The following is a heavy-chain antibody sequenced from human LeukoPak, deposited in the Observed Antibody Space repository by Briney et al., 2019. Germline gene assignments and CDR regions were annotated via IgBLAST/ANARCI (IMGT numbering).Heavy chain of an antibody. D-gene: IGHD2-15*01. V-gene: IGHV4-59*01. CDR2: IYYSGST. Sequence: PSETLSLTCTVSGGSISSYYWSWIRQPPGKGLEWIGYIYYSGSTNYNPSLKSRVTISVDTSKNQFSLKLSSVTAADTALYYCARAKVTIDYYYYMDVWGKGTTVTVSS. J-gene: IGHJ6*03. CDR3: ARAKVTIDYYYYMDV. CDR1: GGSISSYY.